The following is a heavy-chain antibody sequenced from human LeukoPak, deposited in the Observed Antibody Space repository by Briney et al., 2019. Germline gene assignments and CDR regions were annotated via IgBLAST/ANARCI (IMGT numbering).Heavy chain of an antibody. J-gene: IGHJ4*02. Sequence: SETLSLTCTVSGGSISSSSYYWSWIRQPAGKGLEWIGRIYTSGSTNYNPSLKSRVTISVDTSKNQFSLKLSSVAAADTAVYYCARLRRDGYNIDTNYFDYWGQGTLVTVSS. D-gene: IGHD5-24*01. CDR3: ARLRRDGYNIDTNYFDY. V-gene: IGHV4-61*02. CDR1: GGSISSSSYY. CDR2: IYTSGST.